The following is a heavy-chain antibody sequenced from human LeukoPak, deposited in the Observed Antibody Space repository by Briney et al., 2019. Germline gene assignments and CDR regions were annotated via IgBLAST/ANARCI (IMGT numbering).Heavy chain of an antibody. CDR3: ARDRQTTVTTYWYFDL. V-gene: IGHV4-4*07. Sequence: SETLSLTCTVSGGSISSYYWSWIRQPAGKGLEWIGRIYTSGSTNYNPSLKSRVTMSVDTSKNQFSLKLSSVTAADTAVYYCARDRQTTVTTYWYFDLWGRGTLDTVSS. D-gene: IGHD4-17*01. CDR2: IYTSGST. CDR1: GGSISSYY. J-gene: IGHJ2*01.